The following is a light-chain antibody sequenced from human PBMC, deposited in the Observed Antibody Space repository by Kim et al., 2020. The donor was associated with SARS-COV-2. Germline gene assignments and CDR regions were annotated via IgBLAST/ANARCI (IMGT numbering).Light chain of an antibody. CDR3: QAYDISLSVWV. Sequence: QSVLTQPPSVSGAPGQRVNISCTGSSSNIGTDYDVHWYRQVPGTAPKLLIYANTNRPSGVPDRFSASRSGTSASLAITGLQAEDEADYHCQAYDISLSVWVFGGGTQLTVL. CDR1: SSNIGTDYD. J-gene: IGLJ3*02. CDR2: ANT. V-gene: IGLV1-40*01.